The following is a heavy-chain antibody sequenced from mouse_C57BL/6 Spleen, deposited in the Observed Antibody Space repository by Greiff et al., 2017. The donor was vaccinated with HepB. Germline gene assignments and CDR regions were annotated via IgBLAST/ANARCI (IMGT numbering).Heavy chain of an antibody. D-gene: IGHD2-4*01. CDR3: ARENYDYWYFDV. V-gene: IGHV3-1*01. CDR1: GYSITSGYD. J-gene: IGHJ1*03. Sequence: DVQLVESGPGMVKPSQSLSLTCTVTGYSITSGYDWHWIRHFPGNKLEWMGYISYSGSTNYNPSLKSRISLTHDTSKNHFFLKLNSVTTEDTATYCCARENYDYWYFDVWGTGTTVTVSS. CDR2: ISYSGST.